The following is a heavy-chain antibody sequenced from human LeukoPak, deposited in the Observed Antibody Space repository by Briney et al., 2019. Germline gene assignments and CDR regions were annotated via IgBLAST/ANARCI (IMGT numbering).Heavy chain of an antibody. CDR1: GFTLSSYN. V-gene: IGHV3-21*01. Sequence: GGSLRLSCAASGFTLSSYNMKWVRQAPGKGLEWVSFISSGSSYIYYADSVKGRFTISRDNAKNSLYLQMNSLRAEDTAVYYCAREAAARNYLDYWGQGTLVTVSS. J-gene: IGHJ4*02. D-gene: IGHD6-13*01. CDR2: ISSGSSYI. CDR3: AREAAARNYLDY.